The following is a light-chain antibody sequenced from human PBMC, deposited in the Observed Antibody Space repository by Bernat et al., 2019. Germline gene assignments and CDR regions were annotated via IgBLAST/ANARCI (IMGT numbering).Light chain of an antibody. Sequence: EIVVTQSPVSLSVTPGEPASISCRSTQSLLHSHGYKYLDWYVQKPGQSPQLLIYLTSIRASGVTDRFSGSGSGTDFTLTISRVEADDVGVYFCMQVLETPFTVGPGTRVDIK. CDR1: QSLLHSHGYKY. CDR3: MQVLETPFT. J-gene: IGKJ3*01. CDR2: LTS. V-gene: IGKV2-28*01.